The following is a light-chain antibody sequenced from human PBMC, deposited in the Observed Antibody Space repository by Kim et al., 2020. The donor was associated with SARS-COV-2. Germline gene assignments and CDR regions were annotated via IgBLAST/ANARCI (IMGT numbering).Light chain of an antibody. CDR1: DSDIGAYSY. CDR2: DVT. V-gene: IGLV2-14*03. CDR3: ASYTTHTTWV. Sequence: SALAQPASLSGSPGQSITISCAGSDSDIGAYSYVSWYQQFPGKAPQVILFDVTNRPSGVSDRFSGSKSGNTASLTISRLQAADEGHYYCASYTTHTTWVFGGGTQLTVL. J-gene: IGLJ3*02.